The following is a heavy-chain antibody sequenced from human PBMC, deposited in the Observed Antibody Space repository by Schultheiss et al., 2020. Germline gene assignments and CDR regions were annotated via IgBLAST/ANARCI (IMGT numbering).Heavy chain of an antibody. D-gene: IGHD1-7*01. V-gene: IGHV6-1*01. CDR3: ARIRWNYAHEYYFDY. J-gene: IGHJ4*02. CDR1: GDSVSSNSAA. Sequence: SQTLSLTCAISGDSVSSNSAAWNWIRQSPSRGLEWLGRTYYRSKWYNDYAVSVKSRITIKPDTSKNQFYLQLNSVTPEDTAMYYCARIRWNYAHEYYFDYWGQGTLVTVSS. CDR2: TYYRSKWYN.